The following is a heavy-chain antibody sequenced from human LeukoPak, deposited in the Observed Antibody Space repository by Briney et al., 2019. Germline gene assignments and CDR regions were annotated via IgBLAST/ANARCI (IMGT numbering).Heavy chain of an antibody. Sequence: GESLKISCKGSGYSFTSYWIGWVRQMPGKGLEWMGIIYPGDSDTRYSPSFQGQVTISADKSISTAYLQWSSLKASDTAMYYCAREGGTDYYYDSSGYPGYYYGMDVWGQGTTVTVSS. CDR2: IYPGDSDT. V-gene: IGHV5-51*01. D-gene: IGHD3-22*01. CDR1: GYSFTSYW. CDR3: AREGGTDYYYDSSGYPGYYYGMDV. J-gene: IGHJ6*02.